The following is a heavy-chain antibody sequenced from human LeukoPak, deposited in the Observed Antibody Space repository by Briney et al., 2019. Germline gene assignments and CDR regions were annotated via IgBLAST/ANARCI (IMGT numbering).Heavy chain of an antibody. Sequence: SETLSLTCTVSGGSISSSSYYWGWIRQPPGKGLEWIGSIYYSGNTYYNPSLKSRVTISVDTSKNQFSPELNSVTAADTAVYYCARHATVTSFTFAHWGQGTLVTVSS. CDR1: GGSISSSSYY. CDR3: ARHATVTSFTFAH. D-gene: IGHD4-17*01. V-gene: IGHV4-39*01. CDR2: IYYSGNT. J-gene: IGHJ4*02.